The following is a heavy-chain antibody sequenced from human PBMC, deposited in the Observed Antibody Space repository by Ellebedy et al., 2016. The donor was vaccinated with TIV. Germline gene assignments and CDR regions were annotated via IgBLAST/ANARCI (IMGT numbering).Heavy chain of an antibody. Sequence: GESLKISCATSGFTFTSHAMHWVRQAPGKGLEWVAVISYDGSNKYYADSVKGRFTISRDNSKNTLYLQMNSLRAEDTAVYYCAKLFWNYYDSSGYYRQGVDYWGQGTLVTVSS. V-gene: IGHV3-30*18. CDR3: AKLFWNYYDSSGYYRQGVDY. D-gene: IGHD3-22*01. CDR2: ISYDGSNK. J-gene: IGHJ4*02. CDR1: GFTFTSHA.